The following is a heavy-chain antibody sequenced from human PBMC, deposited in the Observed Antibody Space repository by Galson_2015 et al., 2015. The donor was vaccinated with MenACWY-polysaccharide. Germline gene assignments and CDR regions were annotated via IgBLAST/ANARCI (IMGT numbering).Heavy chain of an antibody. CDR1: GYAFTSYA. J-gene: IGHJ4*02. V-gene: IGHV1-3*01. CDR2: INAGNGNT. D-gene: IGHD3-22*01. Sequence: SVKVSCKASGYAFTSYAMHWVRQAPGQRLEWMGWINAGNGNTKYSQKFQGRVTITRDTSASTAYMELSSLRSEDTAVYYCARDTYYYDSSGYSDYWGQGTLVTVSS. CDR3: ARDTYYYDSSGYSDY.